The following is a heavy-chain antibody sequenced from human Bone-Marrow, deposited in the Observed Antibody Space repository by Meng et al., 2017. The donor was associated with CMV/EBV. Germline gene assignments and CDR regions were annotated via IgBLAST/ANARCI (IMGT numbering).Heavy chain of an antibody. CDR3: ARSDVLRFLDRHADV. D-gene: IGHD3-3*01. V-gene: IGHV3-48*03. J-gene: IGHJ6*02. CDR2: ISSSGSTI. CDR1: GFTFSSYE. Sequence: GGSLRLSCAASGFTFSSYEMNWVRQAPGKGLEWVSYISSSGSTIYYADSVKGRFTISRDNAKNSLYLQMNSLRAEDTAVYYCARSDVLRFLDRHADVWGQGTTVTASS.